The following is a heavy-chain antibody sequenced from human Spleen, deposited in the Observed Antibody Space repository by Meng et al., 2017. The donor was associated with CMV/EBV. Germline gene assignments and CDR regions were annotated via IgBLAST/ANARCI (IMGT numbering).Heavy chain of an antibody. CDR1: GGSISSSTYS. Sequence: SETLSLTCTVSGGSISSSTYSWGWIRQPPGKGLEWIGNIYYRGSTYNNPSLKSRVTISADTSKKQFSLKLTSVTAADTAVYYCARLEWLLYGMDVWGQGTTVTVSS. V-gene: IGHV4-39*07. D-gene: IGHD3-3*01. CDR2: IYYRGST. CDR3: ARLEWLLYGMDV. J-gene: IGHJ6*02.